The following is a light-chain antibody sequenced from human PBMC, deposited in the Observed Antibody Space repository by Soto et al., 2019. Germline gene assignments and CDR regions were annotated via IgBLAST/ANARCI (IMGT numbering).Light chain of an antibody. CDR3: TSYTSSSTYV. CDR1: SSDVGSYNY. Sequence: SALTQPASVSGSPGQSITIFCTGTSSDVGSYNYVSWYQQHPGRAPKLMIYDVSSRPSGVSNRFSGSKSGNTASLTISGLQAEDEADYFCTSYTSSSTYVFGTGTKVTV. J-gene: IGLJ1*01. CDR2: DVS. V-gene: IGLV2-14*03.